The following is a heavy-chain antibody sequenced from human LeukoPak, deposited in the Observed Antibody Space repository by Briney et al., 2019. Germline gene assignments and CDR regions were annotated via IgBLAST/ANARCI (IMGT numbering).Heavy chain of an antibody. V-gene: IGHV3-15*01. J-gene: IGHJ4*02. D-gene: IGHD2-2*01. CDR1: GFTFSNAW. Sequence: PGGSLRLFCAASGFTFSNAWMSWVRQAPGKGLEWVGRIKSKTDGGTTDYAAPVKGRFTISRDDSKNTLYLQMNSLKTEDTAVYYCTTTPWGDIVVVPAAMDDYWGQGTLVTVSS. CDR3: TTTPWGDIVVVPAAMDDY. CDR2: IKSKTDGGTT.